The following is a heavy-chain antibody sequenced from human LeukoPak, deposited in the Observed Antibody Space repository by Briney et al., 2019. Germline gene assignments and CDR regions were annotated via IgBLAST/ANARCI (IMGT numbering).Heavy chain of an antibody. V-gene: IGHV3-23*01. D-gene: IGHD2-15*01. CDR2: ISGSGGST. Sequence: GGSLRLSCAASGFTFSSYAMSWVRQAPGKGLEWVSAISGSGGSTYYADSVKGRFTISRDNSKNTLYLQMNSLRAEDTAVYYCANSPKGGSFPFLDYWGQGTLVTVSS. CDR1: GFTFSSYA. J-gene: IGHJ4*02. CDR3: ANSPKGGSFPFLDY.